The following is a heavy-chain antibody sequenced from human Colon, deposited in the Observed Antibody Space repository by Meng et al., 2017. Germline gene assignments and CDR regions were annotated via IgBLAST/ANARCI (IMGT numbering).Heavy chain of an antibody. D-gene: IGHD6-19*01. CDR2: MFHSGTT. V-gene: IGHV4-61*01. CDR3: ARLIAGWPFYFDY. J-gene: IGHJ4*02. CDR1: GGSVSSGSHY. Sequence: QGQVQESGPGLGRPSETLSLTCNVSGGSVSSGSHYWSWIRQPPGKGLEWIGYMFHSGTTKYNPSLKSRVSMSVDTTKNQFYLKLTSVTVADTAVFYCARLIAGWPFYFDYWGQGILVTVSS.